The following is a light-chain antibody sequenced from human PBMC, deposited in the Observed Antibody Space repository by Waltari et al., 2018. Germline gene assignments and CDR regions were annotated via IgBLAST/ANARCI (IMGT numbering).Light chain of an antibody. CDR2: GST. J-gene: IGLJ3*02. CDR1: TGAVAGDFY. Sequence: QTVVTQEPSLTVSPGGTVTLTCASSTGAVAGDFYPSWFQQMPGQAPRALIFGSTNKYSWTPDRFSGSRRGGKAALTLSGAQPEDEADYYCLLHFGGDQLVFGGGTKLTVL. V-gene: IGLV7-43*01. CDR3: LLHFGGDQLV.